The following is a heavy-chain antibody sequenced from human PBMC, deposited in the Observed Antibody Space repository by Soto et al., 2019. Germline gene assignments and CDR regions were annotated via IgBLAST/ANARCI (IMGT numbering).Heavy chain of an antibody. CDR2: IYYSGST. D-gene: IGHD2-15*01. Sequence: SETLSLTCTVSGGSISSSSYYWGWIRQPPGKGLEWIGSIYYSGSTYYNPSLKSRVTISVDTSKNQFSLKLSSVTAADTAVYYCARRSVVETYYYYYYGMDVWGQGTTVTVPS. CDR1: GGSISSSSYY. V-gene: IGHV4-39*01. CDR3: ARRSVVETYYYYYYGMDV. J-gene: IGHJ6*02.